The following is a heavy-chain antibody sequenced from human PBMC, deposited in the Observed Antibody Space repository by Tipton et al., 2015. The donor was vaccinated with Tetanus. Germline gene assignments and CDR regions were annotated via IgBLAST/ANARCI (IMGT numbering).Heavy chain of an antibody. V-gene: IGHV4-59*01. CDR2: IYYSGST. CDR1: GGSISSYY. D-gene: IGHD1-26*01. J-gene: IGHJ4*02. Sequence: TLSLTCTVSGGSISSYYWSWIRQPPGKGLEWIGYIYYSGSTNYNPSLKSRVTISVDTSKNQFPLKLSSVTAADTAVYYCARDGRGSYSDSLYFDYWGQGTLVTVSS. CDR3: ARDGRGSYSDSLYFDY.